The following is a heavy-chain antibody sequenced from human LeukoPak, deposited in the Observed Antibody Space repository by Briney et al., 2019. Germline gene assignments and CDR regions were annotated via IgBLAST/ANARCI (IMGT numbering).Heavy chain of an antibody. D-gene: IGHD2-8*01. V-gene: IGHV4-59*12. J-gene: IGHJ5*02. CDR2: IYYSGGTGDT. CDR3: ARRVLMSSTGVPDTWLDP. Sequence: PSETLSLTCSVSGGPISDYYWSWIRQSPAEGLEWIGYIYYSGGTGDTNSNPSLKSRVTMSVDTSKNQFSLNLSSLTAADTAVYYCARRVLMSSTGVPDTWLDPWGQGTLVTVSS. CDR1: GGPISDYY.